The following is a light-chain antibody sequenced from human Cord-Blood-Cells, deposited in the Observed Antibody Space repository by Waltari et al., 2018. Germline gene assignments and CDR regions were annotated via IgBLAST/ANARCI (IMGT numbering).Light chain of an antibody. CDR3: QSYDSSLSGSV. Sequence: QSVLTQPPSVSGAPGQRVTISCTGSSSNIGAGYDVHWYQQLPGTAPKLLLYGNGDRPAGVPGRVSGSKSGTSASLAITGLQAEDEADYYCQSYDSSLSGSVFGGGTKLTVL. CDR1: SSNIGAGYD. V-gene: IGLV1-40*01. J-gene: IGLJ3*02. CDR2: GNG.